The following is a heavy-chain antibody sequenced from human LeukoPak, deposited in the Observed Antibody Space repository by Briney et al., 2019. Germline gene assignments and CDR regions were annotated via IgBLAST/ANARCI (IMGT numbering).Heavy chain of an antibody. J-gene: IGHJ4*02. CDR3: TISLLGGPYFFHN. D-gene: IGHD1-26*01. V-gene: IGHV3-72*01. CDR1: GFTFSDHY. Sequence: GGSLRLSCAASGFTFSDHYMDWVRQAPGKGLEWVGRSRDKRNSHTTEYAASVKGRFIISRDDSKNSVYLQVSSLQIEDTAVYYCTISLLGGPYFFHNWGQGTLVTVSS. CDR2: SRDKRNSHTT.